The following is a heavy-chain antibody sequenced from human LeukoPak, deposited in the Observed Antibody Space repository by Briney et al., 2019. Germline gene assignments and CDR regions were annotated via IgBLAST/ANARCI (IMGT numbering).Heavy chain of an antibody. J-gene: IGHJ5*02. CDR3: ATNYYDTPNVEFDP. V-gene: IGHV1-24*01. D-gene: IGHD3-22*01. Sequence: ASVKVSCKVSGYTLTELSMHWVRQAPGKGLEWMGGFDPEDGDTIYAQKFQGRVTMTEDTSTDTAYMELSSLRSEDTAVYYCATNYYDTPNVEFDPWGQGTLVTVSS. CDR1: GYTLTELS. CDR2: FDPEDGDT.